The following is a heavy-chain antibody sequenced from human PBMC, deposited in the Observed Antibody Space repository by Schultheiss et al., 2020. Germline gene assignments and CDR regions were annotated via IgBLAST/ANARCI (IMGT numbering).Heavy chain of an antibody. Sequence: SETLSLTCTVSGGSISSYYWSWIRQPAGKGLEWIGSIYYSGSTYYNPSLKSRVTISVDTSKNQFSLKLSSVTAADTAVYYCARYPWDYYGMDVWGQGTTVTVSS. J-gene: IGHJ6*02. D-gene: IGHD1-26*01. CDR1: GGSISSYY. CDR3: ARYPWDYYGMDV. CDR2: IYYSGST. V-gene: IGHV4-59*08.